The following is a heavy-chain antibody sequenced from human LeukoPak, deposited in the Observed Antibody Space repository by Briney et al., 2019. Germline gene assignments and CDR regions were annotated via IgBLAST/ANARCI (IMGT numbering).Heavy chain of an antibody. V-gene: IGHV3-30*18. Sequence: PGGSLRLSCAASGFTFSSYGMHWVRRAPGKGLEWVAVISYDGSNKYYADSVKGRFTISRDNSKNTLYLQMNSLRAEDTAVYYCAKGPVRGPFDYWGQGTLVTVSS. CDR2: ISYDGSNK. CDR1: GFTFSSYG. J-gene: IGHJ4*02. CDR3: AKGPVRGPFDY. D-gene: IGHD3-10*01.